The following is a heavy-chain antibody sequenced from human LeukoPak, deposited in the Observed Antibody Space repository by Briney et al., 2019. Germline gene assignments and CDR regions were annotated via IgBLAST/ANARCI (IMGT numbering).Heavy chain of an antibody. V-gene: IGHV3-23*01. D-gene: IGHD5-12*01. Sequence: GGSLRLSCAASGFTFSNYAMSWVRQTPGKGLEWVSSLSGGADRTYYADSVKGRFTISRDNSKSTLYLQMNSLRAEDAAVYYCAKDRLQVETAQFVDWGQGTLVTVSS. CDR3: AKDRLQVETAQFVD. CDR1: GFTFSNYA. J-gene: IGHJ4*02. CDR2: LSGGADRT.